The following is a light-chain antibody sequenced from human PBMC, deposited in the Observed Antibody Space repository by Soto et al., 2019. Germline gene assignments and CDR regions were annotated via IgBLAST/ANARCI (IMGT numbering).Light chain of an antibody. Sequence: EIVLTQSPGTLSLSPGERATLSCRASQSVSSSYLAWYQQKPGQAPRLLIYGASSRATGIPDSFSGSGSGTNFTLTISRLEPEDFAVYYCQQYGSSGLTFGGENKVEIK. CDR2: GAS. V-gene: IGKV3-20*01. CDR3: QQYGSSGLT. J-gene: IGKJ4*01. CDR1: QSVSSSY.